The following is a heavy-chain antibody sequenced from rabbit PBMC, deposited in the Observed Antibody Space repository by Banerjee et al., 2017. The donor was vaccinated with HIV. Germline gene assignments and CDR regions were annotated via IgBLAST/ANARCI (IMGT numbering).Heavy chain of an antibody. CDR1: GFDLSSYYY. J-gene: IGHJ4*01. D-gene: IGHD2-1*01. CDR2: IDPVFAGT. Sequence: QEQVEESGGDLVKPGASLTLTCTASGFDLSSYYYMCWVRQAPGKGLEWIGYIDPVFAGTYYASWVNGRFTISSHNAQNTLYLQLNSLTAADTATYFCVRETYTMTMVTRNLWGPGTLVTVS. V-gene: IGHV1S43*01. CDR3: VRETYTMTMVTRNL.